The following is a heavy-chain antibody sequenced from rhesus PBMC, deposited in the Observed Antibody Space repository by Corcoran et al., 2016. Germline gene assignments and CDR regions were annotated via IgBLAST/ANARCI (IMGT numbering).Heavy chain of an antibody. Sequence: QVQLQESGPGLVKPSETLSLICTVAGDSLSSYWWTWIRHDPGNGLWLIGVINGNSGNTKHKPSLQSRVTISKDQTKNHVSLKLTSITAADTAVYCCARYPLNTVTTSFHGLDSWGQGVVVTVSS. V-gene: IGHV4-80*01. D-gene: IGHD4-23*01. CDR1: GDSLSSYW. CDR3: ARYPLNTVTTSFHGLDS. CDR2: INGNSGNT. J-gene: IGHJ6*01.